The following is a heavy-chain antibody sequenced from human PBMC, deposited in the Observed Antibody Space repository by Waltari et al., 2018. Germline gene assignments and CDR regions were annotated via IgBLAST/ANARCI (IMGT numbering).Heavy chain of an antibody. D-gene: IGHD3-16*01. V-gene: IGHV1-69*12. CDR1: GGTFGRYA. Sequence: QVQLVQSGAEVQKPGSSVKVSCKASGGTFGRYAITWVRQAPGEGLEWMGGIIPICGTAPNYAQKFQGRLTVTADESTATVYMDLSSLRSDDTAVYYCARRQLGGPFDPWGQGTLVSVSS. CDR2: IIPICGTAP. CDR3: ARRQLGGPFDP. J-gene: IGHJ5*02.